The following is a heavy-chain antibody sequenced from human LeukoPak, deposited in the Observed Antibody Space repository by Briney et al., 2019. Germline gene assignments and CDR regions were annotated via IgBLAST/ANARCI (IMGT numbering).Heavy chain of an antibody. CDR1: GFTFSSYG. J-gene: IGHJ4*02. V-gene: IGHV3-23*03. D-gene: IGHD3-10*01. CDR3: AKVHRAYDYDSGSYYDSGFDY. CDR2: IYSGGST. Sequence: PGGSLRLSCAASGFTFSSYGMSWVCQAPGKGLEWVSVIYSGGSTYYADSVKGRFTISRDNSKNTLYLQMNSLRAEDTAIYYCAKVHRAYDYDSGSYYDSGFDYWGQGTLVTVSS.